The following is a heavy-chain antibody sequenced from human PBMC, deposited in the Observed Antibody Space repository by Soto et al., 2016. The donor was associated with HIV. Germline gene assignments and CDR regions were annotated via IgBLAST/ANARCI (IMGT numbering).Heavy chain of an antibody. CDR3: ARDGQPGSWRL. D-gene: IGHD3-3*01. CDR1: GYTFTGYY. V-gene: IGHV1-2*02. J-gene: IGHJ4*02. Sequence: QVQLVQSGAEVKKPGASVKVSCKASGYTFTGYYMHWVRQAPGQGLEWMGWINPNSGDTNYAQKFQGRVTMTRDTSISTAYMELSRLRSDDTAVYYCARDGQPGSWRLWGQGTLVTGLL. CDR2: INPNSGDT.